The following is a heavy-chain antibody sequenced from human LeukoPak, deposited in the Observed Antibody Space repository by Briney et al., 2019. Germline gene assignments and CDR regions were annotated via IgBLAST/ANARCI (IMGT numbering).Heavy chain of an antibody. J-gene: IGHJ4*02. Sequence: GESLKISCKGSGYSFTNYWIGWVRQMPGKGLEWMGIIYPGDSDTRYSPSFRGQLTISADKSISTAYLQWSSLKASDTAIYYCARLRYCSGGSCYGFDYWGQGTLVTVSS. CDR3: ARLRYCSGGSCYGFDY. CDR1: GYSFTNYW. V-gene: IGHV5-51*01. CDR2: IYPGDSDT. D-gene: IGHD2-15*01.